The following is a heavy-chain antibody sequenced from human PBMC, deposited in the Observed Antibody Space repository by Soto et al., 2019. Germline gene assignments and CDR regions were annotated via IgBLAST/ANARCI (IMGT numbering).Heavy chain of an antibody. CDR3: AKAGGYYDILTGYHYYYGMDV. V-gene: IGHV3-30*18. J-gene: IGHJ6*02. CDR2: ISYDGSNK. Sequence: PGGSLRLSCAASGVTFSSYGMHWVRQAPGKGLEWVAVISYDGSNKYYADSVKGRFTISRDNSKNTLYLQMNSLRAEDTAVYYCAKAGGYYDILTGYHYYYGMDVWGQGTTVTVSS. D-gene: IGHD3-9*01. CDR1: GVTFSSYG.